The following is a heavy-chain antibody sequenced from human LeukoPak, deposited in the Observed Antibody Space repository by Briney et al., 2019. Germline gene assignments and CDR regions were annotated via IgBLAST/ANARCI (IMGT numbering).Heavy chain of an antibody. Sequence: SETLSLTCAVSGGSITGGGYTWSWIRQPPGKGLEWIGNIYHSGSTYYNPSLKSRITISGDRSKNQFSLKLSSVTAADTAVYYCARHPAYYYGMDVWGQGTTVTVSS. CDR3: ARHPAYYYGMDV. J-gene: IGHJ6*02. CDR1: GGSITGGGYT. V-gene: IGHV4-30-2*01. CDR2: IYHSGST.